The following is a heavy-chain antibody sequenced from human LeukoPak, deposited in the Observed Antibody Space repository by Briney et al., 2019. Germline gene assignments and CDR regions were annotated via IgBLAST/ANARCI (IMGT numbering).Heavy chain of an antibody. CDR3: ARSYASSWYWNWFDP. V-gene: IGHV4-38-2*02. CDR1: GYSISNGYY. CDR2: IYPSGST. Sequence: SETLSLTCTVSGYSISNGYYWGWIRQPPGPGLEWIGSIYPSGSTFYNPSLKSRVTISVDTSKNQFSLRLSSVTAADTAVYYCARSYASSWYWNWFDPWGQGTLVTVFS. D-gene: IGHD6-13*01. J-gene: IGHJ5*02.